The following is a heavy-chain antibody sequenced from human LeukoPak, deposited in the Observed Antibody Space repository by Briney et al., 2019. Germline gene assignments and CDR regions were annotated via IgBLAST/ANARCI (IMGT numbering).Heavy chain of an antibody. CDR1: GGSISSYY. CDR3: ARGGTYYDILTGYSRFDY. J-gene: IGHJ4*02. V-gene: IGHV4-59*01. Sequence: PSETLSLTCTVSGGSISSYYWSWIRQPPGKGLEWIGYIYYSGSTNYNPSLKSRVTISVDTSKNQFSLKLSSATAADTAVYYCARGGTYYDILTGYSRFDYWGQGTLVTVSS. D-gene: IGHD3-9*01. CDR2: IYYSGST.